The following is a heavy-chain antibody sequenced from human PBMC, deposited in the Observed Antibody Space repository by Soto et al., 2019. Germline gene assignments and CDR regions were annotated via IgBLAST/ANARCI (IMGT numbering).Heavy chain of an antibody. Sequence: EVQLVESGGGLVQPGRSLRLSCAASGFTFDDYAMHWVRQAPGKGLEWVSGISWNGDNIGYADSVKGRFIISRDNAKNSLYLQMNSLRAEDTALYYCAKDITTYDDYICGSSHFDYWGQGTLVTVSS. CDR2: ISWNGDNI. J-gene: IGHJ4*02. V-gene: IGHV3-9*01. D-gene: IGHD3-16*01. CDR1: GFTFDDYA. CDR3: AKDITTYDDYICGSSHFDY.